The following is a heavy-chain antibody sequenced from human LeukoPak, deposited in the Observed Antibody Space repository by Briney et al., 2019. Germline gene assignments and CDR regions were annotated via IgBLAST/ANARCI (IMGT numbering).Heavy chain of an antibody. CDR2: INHSGST. Sequence: PSETLSLTCAVYGGSFSGYYWSWIRQPPGKGLEWIGEINHSGSTNYNPSLKSRVTISVDTSKNQFSLKLSSVTAADTAVYYCARVPTVVTRRASDIWGQGTMVTVSS. J-gene: IGHJ3*02. V-gene: IGHV4-34*01. D-gene: IGHD4-17*01. CDR3: ARVPTVVTRRASDI. CDR1: GGSFSGYY.